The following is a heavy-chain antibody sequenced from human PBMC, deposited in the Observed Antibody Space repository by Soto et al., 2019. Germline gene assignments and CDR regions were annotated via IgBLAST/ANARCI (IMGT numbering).Heavy chain of an antibody. V-gene: IGHV4-30-2*01. CDR3: ARRTYYSGSGSYPGMDV. CDR2: IYHSGST. Sequence: QLQLQESGSGLVKPSQTLSLTCAVSGGSISSGGYSWSWIRQPPGKGLEWIGYIYHSGSTYYNPSIKSRVTISVDMSKKQLSLKLSSVSAAETAVYYFARRTYYSGSGSYPGMDVWGQGTTVTVSS. D-gene: IGHD3-10*01. J-gene: IGHJ6*02. CDR1: GGSISSGGYS.